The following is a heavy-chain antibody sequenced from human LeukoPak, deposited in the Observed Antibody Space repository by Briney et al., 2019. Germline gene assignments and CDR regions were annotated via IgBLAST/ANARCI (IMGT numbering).Heavy chain of an antibody. CDR2: ISGSSSDI. CDR1: GFTFTSYS. CDR3: ARGCGSLTLGY. Sequence: GGSLRLSCAASGFTFTSYSMNWVRQAPGKGLEWVSYISGSSSDIHYADSVKGRFTISRDNANNSLYLQMNSLRAEDTAVYYCARGCGSLTLGYWGQGTLVAVSS. D-gene: IGHD1-26*01. J-gene: IGHJ4*02. V-gene: IGHV3-21*05.